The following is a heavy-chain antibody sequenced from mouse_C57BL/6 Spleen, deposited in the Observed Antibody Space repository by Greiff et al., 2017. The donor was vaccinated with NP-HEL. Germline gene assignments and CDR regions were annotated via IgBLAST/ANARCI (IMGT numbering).Heavy chain of an antibody. V-gene: IGHV1-19*01. CDR1: GYTFTDYY. D-gene: IGHD3-1*01. J-gene: IGHJ2*01. CDR3: ARDRDLYYFDY. CDR2: INPYNGGT. Sequence: EVQLQQSGPVLVKPGASVKMSCKASGYTFTDYYMNWVKQSHGKSLEWIGVINPYNGGTSYNQKFKGKATLTVDKSSSTAYMELNSLTSEDSAVYYCARDRDLYYFDYWGQGTTLTVSS.